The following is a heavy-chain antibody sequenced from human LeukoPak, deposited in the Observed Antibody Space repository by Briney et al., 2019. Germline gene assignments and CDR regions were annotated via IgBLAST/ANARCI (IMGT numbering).Heavy chain of an antibody. D-gene: IGHD2-2*01. Sequence: ASVKVSCKVSGYTLTELSMHWVRQAPGKGLEWMGGFDPEDGETIYAQKFQGRVTMTEDTSTDTAYMELSSLRSEDTAVYYCATVVPAAIRFGPWGQGTLVTVSS. V-gene: IGHV1-24*01. CDR1: GYTLTELS. CDR3: ATVVPAAIRFGP. J-gene: IGHJ5*02. CDR2: FDPEDGET.